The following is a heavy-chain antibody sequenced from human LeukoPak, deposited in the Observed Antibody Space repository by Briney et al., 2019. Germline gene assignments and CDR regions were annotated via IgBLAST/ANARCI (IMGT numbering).Heavy chain of an antibody. D-gene: IGHD2-15*01. CDR2: INPSGGST. CDR1: GYTFTSYY. Sequence: ASVKVSCKASGYTFTSYYMHWVRQAPGQGLEWMGIINPSGGSTSYAQKFQGRVTMTEDTSTDTAYMELSSLRSEDTAVYYCARDRYCSGGSCLKDYWGQGTLVTVSS. V-gene: IGHV1-46*01. CDR3: ARDRYCSGGSCLKDY. J-gene: IGHJ4*02.